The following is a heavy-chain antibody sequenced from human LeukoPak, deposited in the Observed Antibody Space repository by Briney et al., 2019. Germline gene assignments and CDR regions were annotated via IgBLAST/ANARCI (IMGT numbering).Heavy chain of an antibody. CDR2: IYTSGST. J-gene: IGHJ5*02. D-gene: IGHD6-13*01. CDR3: ARQYSSSWGIYNWFDP. Sequence: PSGTLSLTCTVSGGSISSYYWSWIRQPPGKGLEWIGYIYTSGSTNYNPSLKSRITISVDTSKNQFSLKLSSVTAADTAVYYCARQYSSSWGIYNWFDPWGQGTLVTVSS. CDR1: GGSISSYY. V-gene: IGHV4-4*09.